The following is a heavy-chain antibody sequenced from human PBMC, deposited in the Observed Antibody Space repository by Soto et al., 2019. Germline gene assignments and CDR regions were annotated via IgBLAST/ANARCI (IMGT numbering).Heavy chain of an antibody. CDR1: GFTFGSCW. CDR2: IKMDASEK. Sequence: GGSLRLSCAASGFTFGSCWMSWVRQAPGKGLEWLATIKMDASEKKYVDSVKGRFTMSRDDATNSLYLQMDSLRAEDTAVYYCASDSGEGAGASVKRYLDYWGHGTVVT. J-gene: IGHJ4*01. V-gene: IGHV3-7*01. CDR3: ASDSGEGAGASVKRYLDY. D-gene: IGHD1-1*01.